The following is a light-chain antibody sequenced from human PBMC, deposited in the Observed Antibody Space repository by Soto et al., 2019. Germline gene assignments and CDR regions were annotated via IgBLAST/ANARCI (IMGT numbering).Light chain of an antibody. J-gene: IGKJ4*01. V-gene: IGKV1-39*01. CDR2: AAS. Sequence: DIQMTQSPSSLSASVGDRVTITCRASESISSYLNWYQQRPGKAPKLLIYAASSLQSGVPSRFSGSGSGTDFTLTISNLQPEDFAVYYCQQYGSSPLTFGGGTKVEIK. CDR1: ESISSY. CDR3: QQYGSSPLT.